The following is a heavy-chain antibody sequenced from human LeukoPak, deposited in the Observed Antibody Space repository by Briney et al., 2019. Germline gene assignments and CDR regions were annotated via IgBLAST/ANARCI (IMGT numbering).Heavy chain of an antibody. Sequence: SETLFLTCTVSGGSISSSSYYWGWIRQPPGKGLEWIGSIYYSGSTYYNPSLKSRVTISVDTSKNQFSLKLSSVTAADTAVYYCARLRISYSSSRPFDYWGQGTLVTVSS. D-gene: IGHD6-6*01. V-gene: IGHV4-39*01. CDR3: ARLRISYSSSRPFDY. CDR2: IYYSGST. J-gene: IGHJ4*02. CDR1: GGSISSSSYY.